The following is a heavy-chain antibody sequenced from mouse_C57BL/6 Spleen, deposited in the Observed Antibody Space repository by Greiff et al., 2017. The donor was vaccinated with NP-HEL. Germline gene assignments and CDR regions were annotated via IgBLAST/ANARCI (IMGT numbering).Heavy chain of an antibody. CDR1: GYSITSGYY. D-gene: IGHD2-12*01. V-gene: IGHV3-6*01. Sequence: EVQLQESGPGLVKPSQSLSLTCSVTGYSITSGYYWNWIRQFPGNKLEWMGYISYDGSNNYNPSLKNRISITRDTSKNQFFLKLNSVTTEDTATYYCARDYDSYAMDYWGQGTSVTVSS. J-gene: IGHJ4*01. CDR2: ISYDGSN. CDR3: ARDYDSYAMDY.